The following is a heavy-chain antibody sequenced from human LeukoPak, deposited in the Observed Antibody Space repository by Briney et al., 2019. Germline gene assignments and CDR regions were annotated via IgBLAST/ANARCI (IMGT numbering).Heavy chain of an antibody. CDR1: GFTFSSYD. Sequence: GGSLRLSCAASGFTFSSYDMSWVRQAPGKGLEWVSGISGGGNKFYSDSVRRRFTISRDNSKNTLYLDMTGLRAEDTAVYFCAKDGWEIRLATGNWGQGTLVTVSS. D-gene: IGHD1-26*01. J-gene: IGHJ4*02. V-gene: IGHV3-23*01. CDR2: ISGGGNK. CDR3: AKDGWEIRLATGN.